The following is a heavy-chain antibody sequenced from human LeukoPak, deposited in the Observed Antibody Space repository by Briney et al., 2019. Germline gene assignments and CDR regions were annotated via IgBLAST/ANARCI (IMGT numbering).Heavy chain of an antibody. V-gene: IGHV3-66*01. CDR2: IYSGGST. CDR1: GFTVSSNY. J-gene: IGHJ6*03. Sequence: PGGSLRLSCAASGFTVSSNYMSWVRQAPGKGLEWVSVIYSGGSTYYADSVKGRFTISRDNSKNTLYLQMNSLRAEDTAVYYCAREIVVVVAATAGSLYYYYMDVWGKGTTVTISS. CDR3: AREIVVVVAATAGSLYYYYMDV. D-gene: IGHD2-15*01.